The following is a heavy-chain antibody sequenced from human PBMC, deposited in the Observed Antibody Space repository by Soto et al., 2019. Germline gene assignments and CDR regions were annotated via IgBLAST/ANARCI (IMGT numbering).Heavy chain of an antibody. D-gene: IGHD2-2*01. CDR2: INAGNGNT. V-gene: IGHV1-3*01. J-gene: IGHJ4*02. CDR1: GYTSTSYA. CDR3: ARDLLPAKVPAAPTARETYSYYFDY. Sequence: ASVKVSCKASGYTSTSYAMHWVRQAPGQRLEWMGWINAGNGNTKYSQKFQGRVTVTRDTSASTAYMELSSLRSEDTAVYYCARDLLPAKVPAAPTARETYSYYFDYWGQATLVTVSS.